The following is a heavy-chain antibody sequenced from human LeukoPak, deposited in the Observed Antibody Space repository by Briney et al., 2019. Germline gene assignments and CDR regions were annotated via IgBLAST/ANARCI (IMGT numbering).Heavy chain of an antibody. V-gene: IGHV4-39*01. J-gene: IGHJ3*02. CDR3: ARHGRPGYGGYENAFDI. Sequence: ETLSLTCNASGGANSSSVDHGDRIRKPKEKGLEWIGNIYDSGDTYYTPSLKSRVTMFVDTSKNQFSLKLSSVTAADTAVYYCARHGRPGYGGYENAFDIWGQGTMVTVSS. CDR2: IYDSGDT. CDR1: GGANSSSVDH. D-gene: IGHD5-12*01.